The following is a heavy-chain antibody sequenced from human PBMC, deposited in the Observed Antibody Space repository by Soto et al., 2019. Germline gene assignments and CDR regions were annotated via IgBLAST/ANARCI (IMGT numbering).Heavy chain of an antibody. V-gene: IGHV4-34*01. Sequence: SETLSLTCAVYGGSFSGYYWSWIRQPPGKGLEWIGEINHSGSTNYNPSLKSRVTISVDTSKNQFSLKLSSVTAADTAVYYCARETYLIGYCRGGSCYYLLAPGGQEPLVTVPS. CDR1: GGSFSGYY. CDR2: INHSGST. CDR3: ARETYLIGYCRGGSCYYLLAP. D-gene: IGHD2-15*01. J-gene: IGHJ5*02.